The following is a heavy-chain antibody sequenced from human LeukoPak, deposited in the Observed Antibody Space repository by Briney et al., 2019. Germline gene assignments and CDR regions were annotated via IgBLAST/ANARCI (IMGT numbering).Heavy chain of an antibody. Sequence: GGSLRLSCAAPGVTLSGYSMTWVRQAPEKGLEWVASISASSTYIHYADSVKGRFTISRENTKNSLYLQMHSLRVEDTAVYYCATVAYELAPCDSWGQGTLVTVSS. D-gene: IGHD2-2*01. J-gene: IGHJ4*02. CDR2: ISASSTYI. CDR1: GVTLSGYS. V-gene: IGHV3-21*01. CDR3: ATVAYELAPCDS.